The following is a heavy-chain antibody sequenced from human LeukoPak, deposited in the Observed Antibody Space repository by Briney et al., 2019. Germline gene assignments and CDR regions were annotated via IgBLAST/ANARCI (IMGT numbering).Heavy chain of an antibody. CDR1: GFSFSNYW. D-gene: IGHD4-11*01. V-gene: IGHV4-34*01. Sequence: GSLRLSCAASGFSFSNYWMSWVRQAPGKGLEWIGEINHSGSTNYNPSLKSRVTISVDTSKNQFSLKLSSVTAADTAVYYCASLAVTSKYYYYGMDVWDQGTTVTVSS. CDR2: INHSGST. CDR3: ASLAVTSKYYYYGMDV. J-gene: IGHJ6*02.